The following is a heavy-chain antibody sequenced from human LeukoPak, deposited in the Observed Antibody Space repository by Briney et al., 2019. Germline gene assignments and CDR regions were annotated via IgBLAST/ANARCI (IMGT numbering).Heavy chain of an antibody. CDR3: ARAVGSSGCDY. CDR2: ISQDGREK. V-gene: IGHV3-7*01. CDR1: GFTFNNYW. Sequence: GGSLRLSCAASGFTFNNYWLTWVRQAPGKGLEWVAKISQDGREKYYVDSVKGRFTISRDSGKNSLYLLMNSLRVEDTAVYYCARAVGSSGCDYWGQGTLVTVSS. J-gene: IGHJ4*02. D-gene: IGHD3-22*01.